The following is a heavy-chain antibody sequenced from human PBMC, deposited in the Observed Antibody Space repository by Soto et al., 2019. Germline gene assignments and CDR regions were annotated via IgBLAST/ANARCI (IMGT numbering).Heavy chain of an antibody. CDR2: IGTAGDT. V-gene: IGHV3-13*01. J-gene: IGHJ5*02. D-gene: IGHD6-6*01. CDR1: GFTFSSYD. CDR3: ARGLLISIAARPWFDP. Sequence: GGSLRLSCAASGFTFSSYDMHWVRQATGKGLEWVSAIGTAGDTYYPGSVKGRFTISRENAKNSLYLQMNSLRAEDTAVYYCARGLLISIAARPWFDPWGQGTLVTVSS.